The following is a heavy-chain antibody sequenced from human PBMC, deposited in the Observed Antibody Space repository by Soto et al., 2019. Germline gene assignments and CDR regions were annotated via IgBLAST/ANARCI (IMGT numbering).Heavy chain of an antibody. Sequence: QVQLVESGGGVVQPGRSLRLSCAASGFTFSSYGMHWVRQAPGKGLEWVAVISYDGSNKYYADSVKGRFTISRDNSKNTLYLQMNSLRAEDTAVYYCANPILYYYDSSSYGMDVWGQGTTVTVSS. CDR2: ISYDGSNK. V-gene: IGHV3-30*18. CDR1: GFTFSSYG. D-gene: IGHD3-22*01. J-gene: IGHJ6*02. CDR3: ANPILYYYDSSSYGMDV.